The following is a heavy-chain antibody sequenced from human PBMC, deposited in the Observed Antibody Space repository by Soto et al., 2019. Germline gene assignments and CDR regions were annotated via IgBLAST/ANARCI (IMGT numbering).Heavy chain of an antibody. CDR1: GGSISSYY. CDR3: ARDRDYGSGNALVHNWFDP. D-gene: IGHD3-10*01. J-gene: IGHJ5*02. Sequence: PSETLSLTCTVSGGSISSYYWSWIRQPPGKGLEWIGYIYYSGSTNYNPSLKSRVTISVDTSKNQFSLKLSSVTAADTAVYYCARDRDYGSGNALVHNWFDPWGQGTLVTVSS. V-gene: IGHV4-59*01. CDR2: IYYSGST.